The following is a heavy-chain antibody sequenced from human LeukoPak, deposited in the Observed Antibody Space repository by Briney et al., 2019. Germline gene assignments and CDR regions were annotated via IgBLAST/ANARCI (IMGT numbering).Heavy chain of an antibody. J-gene: IGHJ5*02. CDR1: GYPFSNYG. CDR3: ARDFWVRHSAPAPKDL. D-gene: IGHD2-2*01. CDR2: ISSYSGKT. V-gene: IGHV1-18*01. Sequence: SVKVSYKASGYPFSNYGISWVRQAPGQGLEWMGWISSYSGKTKYAQRFQGRVIMTTDTSTSTAYMELRSLRSDDTAVFYCARDFWVRHSAPAPKDLWGQGTLVTVSS.